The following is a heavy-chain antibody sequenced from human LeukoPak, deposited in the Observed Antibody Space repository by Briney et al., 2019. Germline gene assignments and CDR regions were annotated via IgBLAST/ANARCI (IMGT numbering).Heavy chain of an antibody. CDR3: AIDSGSSGAFDI. V-gene: IGHV1-3*01. Sequence: ASVKVSCKASGYKFSTYAIHWVRQAPGQRLEWMGWINAGDGNTKYSQTFQDRVTITSDSFATTAYMGVSSLRFEDTAVYYCAIDSGSSGAFDIWGQGTMVTVSS. CDR2: INAGDGNT. J-gene: IGHJ3*02. D-gene: IGHD1-26*01. CDR1: GYKFSTYA.